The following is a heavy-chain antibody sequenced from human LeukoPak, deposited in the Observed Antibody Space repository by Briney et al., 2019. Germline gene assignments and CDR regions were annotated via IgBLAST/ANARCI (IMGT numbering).Heavy chain of an antibody. D-gene: IGHD3-3*01. Sequence: PSETLSLTCAVSGGSISSYYWSWIRQPPGKGLEWIGYIYYSGSTNYNPSLKSRVTISVDTSKNQFSLKLSSVTAADTAVYYCARGPEWGAFDIWGQGTMVTVSS. V-gene: IGHV4-59*01. CDR1: GGSISSYY. CDR3: ARGPEWGAFDI. J-gene: IGHJ3*02. CDR2: IYYSGST.